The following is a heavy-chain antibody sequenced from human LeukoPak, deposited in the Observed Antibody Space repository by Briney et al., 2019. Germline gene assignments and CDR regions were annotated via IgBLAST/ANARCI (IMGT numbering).Heavy chain of an antibody. CDR3: AREGDYMWSFLI. CDR1: RFTFSNYW. D-gene: IGHD1-26*01. Sequence: PGGSLRLSCAASRFTFSNYWMNWVRQAPGKGLEWVANIKQDASEKYYVDSVRGRFTISRDNAKNSLYLQMDSLRAEDTALYYCAREGDYMWSFLIWGQGTMVTVSS. CDR2: IKQDASEK. V-gene: IGHV3-7*01. J-gene: IGHJ3*02.